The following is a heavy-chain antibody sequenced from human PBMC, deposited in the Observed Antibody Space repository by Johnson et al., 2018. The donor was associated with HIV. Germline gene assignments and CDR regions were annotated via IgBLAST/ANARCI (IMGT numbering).Heavy chain of an antibody. CDR1: GFTFSSYA. Sequence: VQLVESGGGLVQPGGSLRLSCAASGFTFSSYAMHWVRQAPGKGLEWVAVIYSGGNTYYADSVKGRFTISRDNSKNTLYLQMNSLRAEDTAVYYCARERIYGDDAFDIWGQGTMVTVSS. CDR2: IYSGGNT. D-gene: IGHD4-17*01. J-gene: IGHJ3*02. V-gene: IGHV3-66*01. CDR3: ARERIYGDDAFDI.